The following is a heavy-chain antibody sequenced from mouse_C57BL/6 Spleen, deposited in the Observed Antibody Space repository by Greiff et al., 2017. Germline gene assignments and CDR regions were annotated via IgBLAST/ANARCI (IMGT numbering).Heavy chain of an antibody. Sequence: HVPVNQPWAELVKPGASVKVSCKASGYTFPSYWLHWVHQMPGHGLAWIGRIPPPDSDPNYNQKFKGKAPLTVDKSSSTAYMQLSSLTSEDSAVYYCAILGYDYDFDYWGQGTTLTVSS. J-gene: IGHJ2*01. CDR2: IPPPDSDP. V-gene: IGHV1-74*01. D-gene: IGHD2-4*01. CDR1: GYTFPSYW. CDR3: AILGYDYDFDY.